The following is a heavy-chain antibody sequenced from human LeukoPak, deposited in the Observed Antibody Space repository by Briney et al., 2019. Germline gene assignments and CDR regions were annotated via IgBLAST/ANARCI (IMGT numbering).Heavy chain of an antibody. Sequence: PSETLSLTCAVYVGSFSGYYWSWLRQPPGKGLEWIGEIKHTGSTNYNPSLKSRVTISVDTSKNQFSLKLSSVTSADTAVYYCARGGYYDILTGYYDVFDIWGQGTLVTVSS. CDR3: ARGGYYDILTGYYDVFDI. V-gene: IGHV4-34*01. D-gene: IGHD3-9*01. J-gene: IGHJ3*02. CDR2: IKHTGST. CDR1: VGSFSGYY.